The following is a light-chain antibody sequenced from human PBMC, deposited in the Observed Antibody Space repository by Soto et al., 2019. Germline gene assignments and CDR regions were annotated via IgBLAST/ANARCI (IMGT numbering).Light chain of an antibody. CDR3: QTWGTGYAV. V-gene: IGLV4-69*01. J-gene: IGLJ7*01. CDR2: INSDGSH. Sequence: QPVLTQSPSASASLGASVKLTCTLSSGHSTYTIAWHQQQPEKGPRYLMNINSDGSHTKGDGIPDRFSGSSSGAERYLTISSLQSEDEADYYCQTWGTGYAVFGGGTQLPSS. CDR1: SGHSTYT.